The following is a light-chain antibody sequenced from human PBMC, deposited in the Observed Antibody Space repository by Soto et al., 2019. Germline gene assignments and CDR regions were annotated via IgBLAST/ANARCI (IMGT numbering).Light chain of an antibody. CDR1: SSDVGTYNL. Sequence: QSVLTQPASVSGSPGQSITISCTGTSSDVGTYNLVSWYQQHPGKAPKLMIYGGSKRPSGVSHRFSGSTSGYTASLTISGLQAEDEADFYCCAYAGSSVNVFGTGTKVTVL. V-gene: IGLV2-23*01. J-gene: IGLJ1*01. CDR3: CAYAGSSVNV. CDR2: GGS.